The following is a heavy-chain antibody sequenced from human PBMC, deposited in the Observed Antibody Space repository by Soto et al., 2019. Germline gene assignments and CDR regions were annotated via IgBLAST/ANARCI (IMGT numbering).Heavy chain of an antibody. D-gene: IGHD5-18*01. CDR1: GFTFSSYA. CDR2: ISGSGGST. Sequence: GGSLRLSCAASGFTFSSYAMSWVRQAPGKGLEWVSAISGSGGSTYYADSVKGRFSISRDNSKNTLYLQMNSLRAEDTAVYYCAKDLGSGYSYGDYYFDYWGQGTLVTVSS. J-gene: IGHJ4*02. CDR3: AKDLGSGYSYGDYYFDY. V-gene: IGHV3-23*01.